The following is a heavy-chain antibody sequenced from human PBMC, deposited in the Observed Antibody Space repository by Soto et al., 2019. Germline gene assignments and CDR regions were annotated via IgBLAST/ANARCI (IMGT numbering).Heavy chain of an antibody. V-gene: IGHV3-23*01. J-gene: IGHJ1*01. CDR2: ITTSDDIT. CDR1: GFIFKDFA. CDR3: TKGDSSGYFDPFSGYSTSDH. Sequence: EVQLFESGGGLVEPGESLRLSCAASGFIFKDFAMSWVRQAPGKGLEWVSTITTSDDITYSADSVRGRFTISRDNSANTLFLQMSSLRGDDTATYHCTKGDSSGYFDPFSGYSTSDHWGQGTLVTVSS. D-gene: IGHD3-22*01.